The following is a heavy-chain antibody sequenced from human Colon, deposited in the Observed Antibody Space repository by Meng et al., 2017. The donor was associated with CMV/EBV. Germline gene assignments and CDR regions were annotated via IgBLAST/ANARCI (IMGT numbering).Heavy chain of an antibody. CDR3: AKASGYSYGHGDY. V-gene: IGHV1-18*01. CDR2: INTDNAKT. CDR1: GYTFTNYG. D-gene: IGHD5-18*01. J-gene: IGHJ4*02. Sequence: ASVKVSCKASGYTFTNYGINWVRQAPGQGLEWMGWINTDNAKTNYAQRFQGRVTMTTDTFTSTAYMELRSLRSDDTAVYYCAKASGYSYGHGDYWGQGTLVTVSS.